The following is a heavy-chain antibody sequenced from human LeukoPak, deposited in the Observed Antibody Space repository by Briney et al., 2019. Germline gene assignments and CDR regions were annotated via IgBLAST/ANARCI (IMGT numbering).Heavy chain of an antibody. D-gene: IGHD3-10*01. J-gene: IGHJ4*02. V-gene: IGHV4-34*01. CDR1: GGSFSGYY. CDR3: ARSGSYYHFDY. CDR2: INHSGST. Sequence: SETLSLTCAVYGGSFSGYYWSWIRQPPGKGLEWIGEINHSGSTNYNPSLKSRVTIPVDTSKNQFSLKLSSVTAADTAVYYCARSGSYYHFDYWGQGTLVTVSS.